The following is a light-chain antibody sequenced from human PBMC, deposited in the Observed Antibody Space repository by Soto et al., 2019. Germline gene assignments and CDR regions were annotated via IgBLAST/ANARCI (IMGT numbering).Light chain of an antibody. J-gene: IGLJ2*01. CDR2: DNN. CDR3: GAWDDSLDAEV. V-gene: IGLV1-51*01. CDR1: GSNVGNNY. Sequence: QSVLPQPPSVSAAPGQTVTISCSGSGSNVGNNYVSWYQHLPGTAPKLLIYDNNKRPSGIPDRFSGSKSGTSATLGITGLQAGDEADYYCGAWDDSLDAEVFGGGTQLTVL.